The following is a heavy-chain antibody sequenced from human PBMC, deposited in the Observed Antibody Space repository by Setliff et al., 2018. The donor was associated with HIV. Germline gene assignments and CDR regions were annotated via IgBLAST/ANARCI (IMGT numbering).Heavy chain of an antibody. CDR2: IYYSGST. CDR1: GYSVSSRSYY. V-gene: IGHV4-61*03. Sequence: SETLSLTCTVSGYSVSSRSYYWSWIRQPPGKGLEWIGYIYYSGSTNYNPSLKSRVTISVDTSKNHFSLKLRSVTAADTAVYYCAREDYYYYGMDVWGQGTTVTVSS. J-gene: IGHJ6*02. CDR3: AREDYYYYGMDV.